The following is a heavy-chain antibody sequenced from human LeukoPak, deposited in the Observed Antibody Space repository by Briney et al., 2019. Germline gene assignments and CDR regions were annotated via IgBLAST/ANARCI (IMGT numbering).Heavy chain of an antibody. V-gene: IGHV4-38-2*02. CDR3: ARDPFILGATSGDAFDI. D-gene: IGHD1-26*01. CDR1: GFTFSSYW. CDR2: IYHSGAT. Sequence: PGGSLRLSCAASGFTFSSYWMSWVRQAPGKGLEWIGSIYHSGATYYNPSLRRRVTISVDTSKNQFSLKLTSVTAADTAVYYCARDPFILGATSGDAFDIWGQGTVVTVSS. J-gene: IGHJ3*02.